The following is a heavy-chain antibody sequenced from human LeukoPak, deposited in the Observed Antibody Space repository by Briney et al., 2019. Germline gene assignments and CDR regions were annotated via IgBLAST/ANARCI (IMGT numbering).Heavy chain of an antibody. CDR3: ASHDYGDYAFDY. CDR1: GGSMSSYY. CDR2: IYYSGST. Sequence: SETLSLTCTVSGGSMSSYYWSWIRQPPGKGLEWIGSIYYSGSTNYNPSLKSRVTISVDKSKNQFSLKLSSVTAADTAVYYCASHDYGDYAFDYWGQGTLVTVSS. V-gene: IGHV4-59*12. D-gene: IGHD4-17*01. J-gene: IGHJ4*02.